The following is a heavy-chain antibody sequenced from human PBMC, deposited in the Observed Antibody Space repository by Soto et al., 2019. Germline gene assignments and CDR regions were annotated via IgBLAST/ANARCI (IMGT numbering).Heavy chain of an antibody. Sequence: GESLKISCKGSEYSFTSYWIGWVRQMPGKGLEWMGIIYPGDSDTRYSPSFQGQVTISADKSISTAYLQWSSLKASDTAMYYCARGYCSSTSCYTRNWFDPWGQGTLVTVSS. CDR2: IYPGDSDT. CDR1: EYSFTSYW. J-gene: IGHJ5*02. D-gene: IGHD2-2*02. CDR3: ARGYCSSTSCYTRNWFDP. V-gene: IGHV5-51*01.